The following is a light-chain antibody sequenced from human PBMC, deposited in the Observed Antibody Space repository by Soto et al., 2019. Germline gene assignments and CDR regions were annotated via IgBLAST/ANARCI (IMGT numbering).Light chain of an antibody. CDR2: IAS. J-gene: IGKJ1*01. V-gene: IGKV3-20*01. CDR3: QQYGTSPWT. Sequence: EMVLTQSPGTLSLFPGERATRSCRATQSVSSNYLAWYQQRPGQAPRLLIYIASSRATGIPDRFSGSGSGTDFTLTISRLEPEDFAVYYCQQYGTSPWTFGQGTKVEIK. CDR1: QSVSSNY.